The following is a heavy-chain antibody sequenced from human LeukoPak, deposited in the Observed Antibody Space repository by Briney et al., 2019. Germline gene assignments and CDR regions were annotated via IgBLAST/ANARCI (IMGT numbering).Heavy chain of an antibody. CDR3: ARTGGITIFGVVIRRYYFDY. D-gene: IGHD3-3*01. J-gene: IGHJ4*02. CDR2: IKQDGSEK. CDR1: GFTFSSYW. Sequence: PGGSLRLSCAASGFTFSSYWMSWVRQAPGKGLEWVANIKQDGSEKYYVDSVKGRFTISRDNAKNSLYLQMNSLRAEDTAVYYCARTGGITIFGVVIRRYYFDYWGQGTLVTVSS. V-gene: IGHV3-7*01.